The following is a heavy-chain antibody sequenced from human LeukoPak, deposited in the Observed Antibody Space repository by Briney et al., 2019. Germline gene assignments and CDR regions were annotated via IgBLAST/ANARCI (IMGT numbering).Heavy chain of an antibody. D-gene: IGHD6-19*01. CDR3: ARRRRASVVGTFYYYYYYMDV. CDR2: IYYSGST. Sequence: SETLSLTCTVSGGFISSSSYYWGWIRQPPGKGLEWIGSIYYSGSTYYNPSLKSRVTMSVDTSKNQCSLKLSSVTAADTAVYYCARRRRASVVGTFYYYYYYMDVWGKGTTVTVSS. J-gene: IGHJ6*03. CDR1: GGFISSSSYY. V-gene: IGHV4-39*07.